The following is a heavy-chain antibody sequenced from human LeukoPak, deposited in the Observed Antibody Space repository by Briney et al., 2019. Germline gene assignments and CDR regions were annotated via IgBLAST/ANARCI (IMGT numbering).Heavy chain of an antibody. Sequence: PGGSLRLSCAASGFTFSSNAMTWVRQAPGKGLEWVSAISGSGGSTYYADSVKGRFTISRDNSKNTLYLQMNSLRAEDTAVYYCARDRVDIYAMDVWGQGTTVTVSS. V-gene: IGHV3-23*01. J-gene: IGHJ6*02. CDR2: ISGSGGST. D-gene: IGHD3-9*01. CDR3: ARDRVDIYAMDV. CDR1: GFTFSSNA.